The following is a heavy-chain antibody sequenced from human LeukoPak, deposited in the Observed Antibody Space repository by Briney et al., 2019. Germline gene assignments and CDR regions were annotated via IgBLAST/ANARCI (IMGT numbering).Heavy chain of an antibody. Sequence: PSETLSLTCTVSGVSVSTYYWSWIRQPAGKGLEFIGRFFTSGTSGTTNYNPSLKSRVTMSLDTSKNQFSLKLSSVTAADTAVYYCARAPYYYYTMDVWGPGTTVTVSS. CDR3: ARAPYYYYTMDV. CDR1: GVSVSTYY. J-gene: IGHJ6*02. CDR2: FFTSGTSGTT. V-gene: IGHV4-4*07.